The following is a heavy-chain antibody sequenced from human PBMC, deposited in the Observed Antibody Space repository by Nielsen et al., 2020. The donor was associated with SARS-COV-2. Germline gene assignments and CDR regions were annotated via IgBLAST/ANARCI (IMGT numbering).Heavy chain of an antibody. D-gene: IGHD5-12*01. Sequence: LRLSCTVSGGSISSGGYYWSWIRHHPGKGLEWIGYIYFSGRTCYNPSLKSRVTISVDTSKNQFSLSLRSVTAADTAVYYCARESSGYDHYNYGMDVLGQGTTVTVSS. CDR1: GGSISSGGYY. CDR3: ARESSGYDHYNYGMDV. CDR2: IYFSGRT. J-gene: IGHJ6*02. V-gene: IGHV4-31*03.